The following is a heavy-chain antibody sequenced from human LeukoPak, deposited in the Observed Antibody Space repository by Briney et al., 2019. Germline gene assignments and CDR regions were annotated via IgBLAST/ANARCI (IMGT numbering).Heavy chain of an antibody. CDR2: INQDGSEK. J-gene: IGHJ4*02. V-gene: IGHV3-7*01. CDR1: RFTFSNYW. D-gene: IGHD4-23*01. Sequence: PGGSLRLSCAASRFTFSNYWMGWVRQAPGKGLEWVASINQDGSEKYYVDSVKGRFTISRDNAKNSLYLQINSLRAEDTAVYYCARGTYGGFDYWGQGALVTVSS. CDR3: ARGTYGGFDY.